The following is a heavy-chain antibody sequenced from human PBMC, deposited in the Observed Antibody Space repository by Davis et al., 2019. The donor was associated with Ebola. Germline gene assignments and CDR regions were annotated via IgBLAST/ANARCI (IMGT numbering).Heavy chain of an antibody. CDR3: ARGARYISGWFDY. CDR1: GGSFSGYY. V-gene: IGHV4-34*01. CDR2: ILHSRRT. D-gene: IGHD6-19*01. J-gene: IGHJ5*01. Sequence: MPGGSLRLSCAVYGGSFSGYYWSWIRQPPGKGLEWIGEILHSRRTNYNPSLKSRVTISVDTSNNQFSLNLRSVTAADTAVYYCARGARYISGWFDYWGQGSLVIVSS.